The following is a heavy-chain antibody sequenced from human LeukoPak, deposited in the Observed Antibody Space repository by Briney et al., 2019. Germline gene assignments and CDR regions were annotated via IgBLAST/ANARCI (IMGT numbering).Heavy chain of an antibody. CDR3: AREGWFGEPPSHWFDP. J-gene: IGHJ5*02. CDR1: GDSVSSKSAT. Sequence: SQTLSLTCAISGDSVSSKSATWNWIRQSPSRGLEWLGRTYYTSKWYNDYAVSAKSRITINPDTSKNQFSLQPNSVTPEDTAVYYCAREGWFGEPPSHWFDPWGQGTLVTVSS. V-gene: IGHV6-1*01. CDR2: TYYTSKWYN. D-gene: IGHD3-10*01.